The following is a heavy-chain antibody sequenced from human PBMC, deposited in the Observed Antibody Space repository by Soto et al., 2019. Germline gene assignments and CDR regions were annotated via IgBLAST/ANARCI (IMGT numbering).Heavy chain of an antibody. D-gene: IGHD6-19*01. J-gene: IGHJ4*02. CDR2: ITSKAYGETP. V-gene: IGHV3-49*03. CDR1: GFTSGDYA. Sequence: GGSLRLSCTASGFTSGDYAMSWFRQAPGKGLEWVGFITSKAYGETPEYAASVKGRFTISRDNSKSIAYLQMSSLKIEDTGMYYCSRNPRGVAAPFDCWGQGTLFTVSS. CDR3: SRNPRGVAAPFDC.